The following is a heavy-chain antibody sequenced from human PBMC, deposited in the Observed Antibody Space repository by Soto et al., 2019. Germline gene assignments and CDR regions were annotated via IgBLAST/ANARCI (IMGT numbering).Heavy chain of an antibody. V-gene: IGHV3-30-3*01. D-gene: IGHD2-2*01. J-gene: IGHJ6*02. CDR2: ISFDGSNK. CDR1: GFTFSSYA. CDR3: ANIVVVPAALPLDV. Sequence: GGSLRLSCAASGFTFSSYAMHWVRQAPGKGLEWVAVISFDGSNKYYADSVKGRFTISGDNSKNTLYLQMNSLRAEDTAVYYCANIVVVPAALPLDVWGQGTTVTVSS.